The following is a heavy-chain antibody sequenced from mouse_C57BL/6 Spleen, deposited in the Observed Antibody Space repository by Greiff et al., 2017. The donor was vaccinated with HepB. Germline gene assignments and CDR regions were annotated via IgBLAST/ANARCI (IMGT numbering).Heavy chain of an antibody. V-gene: IGHV1-39*01. J-gene: IGHJ3*01. D-gene: IGHD3-2*02. Sequence: EVQLQQSGPELVKPGASVKISCKASGYSFTDYNMNWVKQSNGKSLEWIGVINPNYGTTSYNQKFKGKATLTVDQSSSTAYLQLNSLSSEDSAVYYCAKMETAQAYFAYWGQGTLVTVSA. CDR2: INPNYGTT. CDR3: AKMETAQAYFAY. CDR1: GYSFTDYN.